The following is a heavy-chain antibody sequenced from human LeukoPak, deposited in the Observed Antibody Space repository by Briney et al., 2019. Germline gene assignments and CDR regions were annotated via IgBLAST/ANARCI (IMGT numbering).Heavy chain of an antibody. CDR2: ISYDGSNK. J-gene: IGHJ4*02. Sequence: GRSLRLSCAASGFTFSTYAMHWVRQAPGKGLEWVAVISYDGSNKYYADSVKGRFTISRDNSKNTLYLQMNSLRAEDTAVYYCAGSHSSGWYYFDYGGKGPLVTVSS. V-gene: IGHV3-30-3*01. CDR3: AGSHSSGWYYFDY. CDR1: GFTFSTYA. D-gene: IGHD6-19*01.